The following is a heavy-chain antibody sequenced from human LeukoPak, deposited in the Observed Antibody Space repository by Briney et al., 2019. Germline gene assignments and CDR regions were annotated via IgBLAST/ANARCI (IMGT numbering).Heavy chain of an antibody. D-gene: IGHD2-2*02. CDR1: GGSISSGSYY. J-gene: IGHJ4*02. CDR2: IYTSGST. V-gene: IGHV4-61*02. CDR3: ARARCSSTSCYKDY. Sequence: PSETLSLTCTVSGGSISSGSYYWSWIRQPAGKGLEWIGRIYTSGSTNYNPSLKSRVTISVDTSKNQFSLKLSSVTAADTAVYYCARARCSSTSCYKDYWGQGTLVTVSS.